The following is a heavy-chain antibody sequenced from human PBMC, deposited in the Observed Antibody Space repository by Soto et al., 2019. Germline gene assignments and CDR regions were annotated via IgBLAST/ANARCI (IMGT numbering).Heavy chain of an antibody. Sequence: LTLSCAASCVTLMRYEMNWVRQTPGKGLQWLSYISGNGSTIYYADSVKGRFTISRDNAQNSLYLQMNSLRAEDTALYYCVRDFRRFLEWTPKGYSYFGMDVWGQGTTVTVSS. D-gene: IGHD3-3*01. CDR2: ISGNGSTI. J-gene: IGHJ6*02. CDR1: CVTLMRYE. V-gene: IGHV3-48*03. CDR3: VRDFRRFLEWTPKGYSYFGMDV.